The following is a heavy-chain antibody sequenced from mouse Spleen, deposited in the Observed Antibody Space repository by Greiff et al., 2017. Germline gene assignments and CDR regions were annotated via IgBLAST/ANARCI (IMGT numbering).Heavy chain of an antibody. D-gene: IGHD2-3*01. CDR2: IDPETGGT. J-gene: IGHJ3*01. CDR1: GYTFTDYE. CDR3: ARGDGYRFAY. V-gene: IGHV1-15*01. Sequence: QVQLQQSGAELVRPGASVTLSCKASGYTFTDYEMHWVKQTPVHGLEWIGAIDPETGGTAYNQKFKGKAILTADKSSSTAYMELRSLTSEDSAVYYCARGDGYRFAYWGQGTLVTVSA.